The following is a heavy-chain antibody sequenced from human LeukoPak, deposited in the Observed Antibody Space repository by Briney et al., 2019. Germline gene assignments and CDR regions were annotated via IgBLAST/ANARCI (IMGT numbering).Heavy chain of an antibody. CDR1: GFTFSSYS. CDR2: ISSSSSYI. D-gene: IGHD3-9*01. CDR3: ARAFYDFLTGYPAYFDY. V-gene: IGHV3-21*01. Sequence: GGSLRLSCAASGFTFSSYSINWVRQAPGKGLEWVSSISSSSSYIYYADSVKGRFTISRDNAKNSLYLQMNSLRAEDTAVYYCARAFYDFLTGYPAYFDYWGQGTLVTVSS. J-gene: IGHJ4*02.